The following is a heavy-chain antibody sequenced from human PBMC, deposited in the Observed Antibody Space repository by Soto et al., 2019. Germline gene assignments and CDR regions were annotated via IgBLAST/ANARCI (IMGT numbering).Heavy chain of an antibody. Sequence: GGSLRLSCAASGFTFSSYAMSWVRQAPGKGLEWVSAISGSGGSTYYADSVKGRFTISRDNSKNTLYLQMNSLRAEDTAVYYCAKFGDQILLWFGELLSTHNWFDPWGQGTLVTVSS. CDR2: ISGSGGST. V-gene: IGHV3-23*01. CDR3: AKFGDQILLWFGELLSTHNWFDP. D-gene: IGHD3-10*01. J-gene: IGHJ5*02. CDR1: GFTFSSYA.